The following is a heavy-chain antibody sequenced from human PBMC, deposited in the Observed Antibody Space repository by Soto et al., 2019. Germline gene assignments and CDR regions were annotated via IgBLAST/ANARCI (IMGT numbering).Heavy chain of an antibody. D-gene: IGHD4-17*01. CDR2: IYYSGST. CDR1: GGSVSSGSYY. V-gene: IGHV4-61*01. CDR3: ARSPMTTVVTQLSFDY. J-gene: IGHJ4*02. Sequence: SETLSLTCTVSGGSVSSGSYYWSWIRQPPGKGLEWIGYIYYSGSTNYNPSLKSRVTISVDTSKNQFSLKLSSVTAADTAVYYCARSPMTTVVTQLSFDYWGQGTLVTVSS.